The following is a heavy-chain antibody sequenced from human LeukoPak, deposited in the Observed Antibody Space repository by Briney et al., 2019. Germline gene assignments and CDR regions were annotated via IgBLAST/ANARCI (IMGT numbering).Heavy chain of an antibody. J-gene: IGHJ4*02. CDR1: GGSISSSSYY. D-gene: IGHD5-18*01. CDR2: INHSGST. Sequence: NPSETLSLTCTVSGGSISSSSYYWGWIRQPPGKGLEWIGEINHSGSTNYNPSLKSRVTISVDTSKNQFSLKLTSVTAADTAVYYCARSVVDTAMVTTGSDYWGQGTLVTVSS. V-gene: IGHV4-39*01. CDR3: ARSVVDTAMVTTGSDY.